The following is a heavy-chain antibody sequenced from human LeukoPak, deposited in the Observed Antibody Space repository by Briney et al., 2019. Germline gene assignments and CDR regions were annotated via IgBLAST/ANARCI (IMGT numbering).Heavy chain of an antibody. V-gene: IGHV1-46*01. CDR1: GYTFTSYY. J-gene: IGHJ4*02. Sequence: ASVKVSCKASGYTFTSYYMHWVRQAPGQGLEWMGIINPSGGSTSYAQKFQGRVTMTRDTSTSTVYMELSSLRSEDTAVYYCAALPTYYYDSSGYWIWGQGTLVTVSS. CDR2: INPSGGST. D-gene: IGHD3-22*01. CDR3: AALPTYYYDSSGYWI.